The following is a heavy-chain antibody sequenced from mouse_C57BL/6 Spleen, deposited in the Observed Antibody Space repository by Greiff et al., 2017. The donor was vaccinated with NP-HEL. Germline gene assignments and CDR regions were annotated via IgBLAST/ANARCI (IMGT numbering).Heavy chain of an antibody. CDR3: HYYGSSYRFAY. J-gene: IGHJ3*01. D-gene: IGHD1-1*01. Sequence: VQLQQSGAELVRPGASVKLSCTASGFNIKDDYMNWVKQRPEQGLEWIGRIDPENGDTEYASKYQGKATITADTSSNTAYLQLSSLTSEDTAVCYCHYYGSSYRFAYWGQGTLVTVSA. CDR2: IDPENGDT. CDR1: GFNIKDDY. V-gene: IGHV14-4*01.